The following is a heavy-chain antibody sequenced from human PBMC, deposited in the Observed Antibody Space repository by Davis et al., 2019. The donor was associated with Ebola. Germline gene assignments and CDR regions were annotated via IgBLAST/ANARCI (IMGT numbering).Heavy chain of an antibody. J-gene: IGHJ4*02. CDR3: ARHGGLAVAGNFDY. Sequence: GSLRLSCAVYGGSFSGYYWSWTRQPPGKGLEWIGYVSDSGSTTYNPSLRSRVTILVDTSKNQFSLKLTSVTAADTAVYYCARHGGLAVAGNFDYWGQGTLVTVSS. CDR1: GGSFSGYY. V-gene: IGHV4-59*08. D-gene: IGHD6-19*01. CDR2: VSDSGST.